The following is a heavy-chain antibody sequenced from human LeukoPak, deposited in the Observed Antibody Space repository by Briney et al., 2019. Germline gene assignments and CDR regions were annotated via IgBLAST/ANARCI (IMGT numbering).Heavy chain of an antibody. D-gene: IGHD6-19*01. V-gene: IGHV4-59*01. CDR1: GGSISTYY. Sequence: SETLSLTCTVSGGSISTYYWSWIRQPPGKGLEWIGYIYYSGSTNYNPSLKSRVTISVDTSKNHFSLKLNSVTAADTAVYYCARDRTSSGGGSYFDSWGQRILVTVSS. CDR3: ARDRTSSGGGSYFDS. J-gene: IGHJ4*02. CDR2: IYYSGST.